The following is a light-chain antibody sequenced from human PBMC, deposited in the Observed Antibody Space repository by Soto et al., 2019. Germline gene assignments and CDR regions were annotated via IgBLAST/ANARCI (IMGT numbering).Light chain of an antibody. V-gene: IGKV3-20*01. J-gene: IGKJ4*01. Sequence: EIVLTQSPGTLSLSPGERATLSCRASQSVRSSYLAWYQQKPGQAPRLLIFGASSRATAIPDRFSGSGSGTDFTLATSRLDPEYFAVYYCQLYGGSPLTFGGGTKVEIK. CDR1: QSVRSSY. CDR3: QLYGGSPLT. CDR2: GAS.